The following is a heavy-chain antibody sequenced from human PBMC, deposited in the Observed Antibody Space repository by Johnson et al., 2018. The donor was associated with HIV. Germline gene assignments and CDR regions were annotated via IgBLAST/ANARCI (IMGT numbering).Heavy chain of an antibody. CDR1: GFTFSNYA. CDR2: ITASGGTT. D-gene: IGHD1-26*01. CDR3: AKNNEVWGLLPVDAFDV. J-gene: IGHJ3*01. Sequence: VQLVESGGGFVRPGGSLRLSCAASGFTFSNYAMTWVRQAPGEGLEWVADITASGGTTYYADSVKGRFTVSRDNSKNTVYLQVNSLSHEDTAVYYCAKNNEVWGLLPVDAFDVWGQGTSITVSS. V-gene: IGHV3-23*04.